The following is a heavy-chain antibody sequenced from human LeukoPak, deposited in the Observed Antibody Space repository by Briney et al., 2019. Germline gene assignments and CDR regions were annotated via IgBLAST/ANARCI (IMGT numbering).Heavy chain of an antibody. CDR3: ARGFLFAAAGVDY. D-gene: IGHD6-13*01. Sequence: PSETLSLTCAVYGGSFSGYYWSSIRQPPGKGLEWIGEINHSGSTNYNPSLKSRVTISVDTSKNQFSLKLSSVTAADTAVYYCARGFLFAAAGVDYWGQGTLVTVSS. J-gene: IGHJ4*02. CDR2: INHSGST. CDR1: GGSFSGYY. V-gene: IGHV4-34*01.